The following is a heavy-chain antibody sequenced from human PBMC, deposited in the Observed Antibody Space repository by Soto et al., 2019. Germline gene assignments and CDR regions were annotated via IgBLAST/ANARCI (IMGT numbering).Heavy chain of an antibody. Sequence: EVQLVESGGGLVQPGGSLRLSCAASGFTFSSYEMNWVRQAPGKGLEWVSYISSSGSTIYYADSVKGRFTISRDNAKNSLYLQMNSLRAEDTAVYYCARDLGIAAAGPYPIAVAGTGYYYGMDVWGQGTTVTVSS. CDR3: ARDLGIAAAGPYPIAVAGTGYYYGMDV. CDR2: ISSSGSTI. V-gene: IGHV3-48*03. J-gene: IGHJ6*02. CDR1: GFTFSSYE. D-gene: IGHD6-19*01.